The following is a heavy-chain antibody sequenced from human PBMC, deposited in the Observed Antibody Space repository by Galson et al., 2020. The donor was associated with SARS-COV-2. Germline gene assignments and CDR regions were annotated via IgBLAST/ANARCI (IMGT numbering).Heavy chain of an antibody. D-gene: IGHD6-13*01. CDR3: ASSLSSWSLSGFDY. J-gene: IGHJ4*02. CDR2: IYPDDSDT. CDR1: GYSFANYW. V-gene: IGHV5-51*01. Sequence: HGESLKISCTASGYSFANYWIGWVRQVPGKGLEWMGIIYPDDSDTRFSPSFQGQVTISADKSIRTAYLQWSRLKASDTAMYYCASSLSSWSLSGFDYWGQGTLVTVSS.